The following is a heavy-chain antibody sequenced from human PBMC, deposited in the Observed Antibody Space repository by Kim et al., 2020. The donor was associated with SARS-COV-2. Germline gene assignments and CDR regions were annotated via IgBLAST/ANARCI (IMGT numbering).Heavy chain of an antibody. CDR3: ARDPRTFSGYFDR. Sequence: GGSLRLSCAASGFTFSNYGMHWVRQAPGKGLGWVAGIWYDGTNEDYVASVKGRFTISRDNSKDRLYVQMNSLRVEDTAVYYCARDPRTFSGYFDRWGQGTLVTVSS. J-gene: IGHJ1*01. D-gene: IGHD3-9*01. CDR1: GFTFSNYG. V-gene: IGHV3-33*01. CDR2: IWYDGTNE.